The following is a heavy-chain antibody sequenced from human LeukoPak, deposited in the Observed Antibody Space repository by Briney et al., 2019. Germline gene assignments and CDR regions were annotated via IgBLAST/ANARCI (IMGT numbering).Heavy chain of an antibody. CDR2: INPNSGGT. CDR1: GYTFTGYY. D-gene: IGHD3-16*02. J-gene: IGHJ6*03. Sequence: GASVKVSCTASGYTFTGYYMHWVRQAPGQGLEWMGWINPNSGGTNYAQKFQGRVTMTRDTSISTAYMELSRLRSDDTAVYYCARVARLGELSSGRYTNYYYYMDVWGKGTTVTISS. CDR3: ARVARLGELSSGRYTNYYYYMDV. V-gene: IGHV1-2*02.